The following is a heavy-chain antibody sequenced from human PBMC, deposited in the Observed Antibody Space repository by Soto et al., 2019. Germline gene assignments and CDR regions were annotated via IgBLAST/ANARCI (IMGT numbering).Heavy chain of an antibody. J-gene: IGHJ4*02. D-gene: IGHD5-18*01. V-gene: IGHV4-31*03. CDR3: ARGHSYGYPVDY. CDR2: IYYSGST. Sequence: QVQLQESGPGLVKPSQTLSLTCTVSGGSISSGGYYWSWIRQHPGKGLEWIGYIYYSGSTYYNPSLKSRVTISVDTSKNQFSRKLSSVTAADTAVYYCARGHSYGYPVDYWGQGTLVTVSS. CDR1: GGSISSGGYY.